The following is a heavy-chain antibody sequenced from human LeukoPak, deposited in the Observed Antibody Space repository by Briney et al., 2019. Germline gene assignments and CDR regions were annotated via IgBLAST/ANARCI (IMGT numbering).Heavy chain of an antibody. D-gene: IGHD2-2*01. V-gene: IGHV1-2*02. CDR2: INPNSGGT. Sequence: GASVKVSCKASGYTFTGYYMHWVRRAPGQGLEWMGWINPNSGGTNYAQKFQGRVTMTRDTSISTAYMELSRLRSEDTAVYYCARDAGPDDIVVVPAAPDYWGQGTLVTVSS. J-gene: IGHJ4*02. CDR3: ARDAGPDDIVVVPAAPDY. CDR1: GYTFTGYY.